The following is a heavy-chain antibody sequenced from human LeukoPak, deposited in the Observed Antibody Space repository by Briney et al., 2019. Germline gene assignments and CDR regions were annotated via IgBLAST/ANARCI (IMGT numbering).Heavy chain of an antibody. CDR1: GFTFSTYS. Sequence: GGSLRLSCAASGFTFSTYSMSWVRQAPGKGLEWVSAISGSGGSTYYADSVKGRFTISRDNSKNTLYLQMNSLRAEDTAVYYCAKSTMIIGLGDFDYWGQGTLVTVSS. J-gene: IGHJ4*02. V-gene: IGHV3-23*01. D-gene: IGHD3-22*01. CDR2: ISGSGGST. CDR3: AKSTMIIGLGDFDY.